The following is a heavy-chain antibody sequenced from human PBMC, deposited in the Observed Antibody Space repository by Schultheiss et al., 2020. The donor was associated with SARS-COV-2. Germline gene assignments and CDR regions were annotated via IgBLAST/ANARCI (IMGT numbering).Heavy chain of an antibody. J-gene: IGHJ4*02. D-gene: IGHD4-17*01. CDR2: VSGNGVST. CDR3: AKDKHGDYQYSFDY. Sequence: GGSLRLSCAASGFTVSSNEMSWVRQAPGKGLEWVSAVSGNGVSTYYGDSVRGRFTISRDNAKNSLYLQMNSLRAEDTALYYCAKDKHGDYQYSFDYWGQGTLVTVSS. CDR1: GFTVSSNE. V-gene: IGHV3-23*01.